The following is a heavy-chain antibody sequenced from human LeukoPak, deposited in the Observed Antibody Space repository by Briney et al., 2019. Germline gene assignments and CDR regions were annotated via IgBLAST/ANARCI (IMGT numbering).Heavy chain of an antibody. V-gene: IGHV1-8*01. CDR1: GYTFTSYD. CDR2: MNPNSGNT. D-gene: IGHD3-3*01. J-gene: IGHJ4*02. Sequence: GASVKVSCKASGYTFTSYDINWVRQATGQGFEWMGWMNPNSGNTGYAQKFQGRVTMTRNTSISTAYMELSSLRSEDTAVYYCARGRKGGITIFGVVTPYYFDCWGQGTLVTVSS. CDR3: ARGRKGGITIFGVVTPYYFDC.